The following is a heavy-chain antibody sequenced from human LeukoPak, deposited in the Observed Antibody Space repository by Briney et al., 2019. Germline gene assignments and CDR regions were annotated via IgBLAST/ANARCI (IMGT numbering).Heavy chain of an antibody. J-gene: IGHJ6*03. V-gene: IGHV1-69*13. CDR3: ARAHTQPYSNYYYYYMDV. D-gene: IGHD4-11*01. CDR2: IIPIFGTA. Sequence: GASVKVSCKASGGTFSSYAISWVRQAPGQGLEWMGGIIPIFGTANYAQKFQGRVTITVDESTSTAYMELSSLRSEDTAAYYCARAHTQPYSNYYYYYMDVWGKGTTVTVSS. CDR1: GGTFSSYA.